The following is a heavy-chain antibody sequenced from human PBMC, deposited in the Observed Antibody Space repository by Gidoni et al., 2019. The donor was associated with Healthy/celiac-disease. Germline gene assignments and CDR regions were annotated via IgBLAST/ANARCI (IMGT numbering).Heavy chain of an antibody. J-gene: IGHJ4*02. CDR2: ISYDGSNQ. Sequence: QVQLVESGGGVVQPGRSLRLSCAASGFTFSSYAMHWVRQAPGKGLEWVAVISYDGSNQYYADSVKGRFTISRDNSKNTLYLQMNSLRAEDTAVYYCARDPDKYYFDYWGQGTLVTVSS. CDR3: ARDPDKYYFDY. D-gene: IGHD3-9*01. CDR1: GFTFSSYA. V-gene: IGHV3-30*04.